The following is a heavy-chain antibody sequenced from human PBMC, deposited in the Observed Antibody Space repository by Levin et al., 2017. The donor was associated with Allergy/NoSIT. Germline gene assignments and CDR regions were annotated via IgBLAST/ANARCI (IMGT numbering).Heavy chain of an antibody. J-gene: IGHJ4*02. CDR3: ARGLVADYDYVWGSYRPFPAYDY. CDR1: GGSFSGYY. CDR2: INHSGST. D-gene: IGHD3-16*02. Sequence: SQTLSLTCAVYGGSFSGYYWSWIRQPPGKGLEWIGEINHSGSTNYNPSLKSRVTISVDTSKNQFSLKLSSVTAADTAVYYCARGLVADYDYVWGSYRPFPAYDYWGQGTLVTVSS. V-gene: IGHV4-34*01.